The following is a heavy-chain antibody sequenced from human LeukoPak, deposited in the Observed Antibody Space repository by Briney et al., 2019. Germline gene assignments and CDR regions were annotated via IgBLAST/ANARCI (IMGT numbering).Heavy chain of an antibody. V-gene: IGHV3-74*01. CDR3: ARDRITMVRGVIFSAFDI. D-gene: IGHD3-10*01. J-gene: IGHJ3*02. CDR2: INTDGSRT. CDR1: GFTFSSYW. Sequence: PGGSLRLSRAASGFTFSSYWMHWVRQAPGKGLVWVSRINTDGSRTSYADSVKGRFTISRDNAKNTLYLQMNSLRAEDTAVYYCARDRITMVRGVIFSAFDIWGQGTMVTVSS.